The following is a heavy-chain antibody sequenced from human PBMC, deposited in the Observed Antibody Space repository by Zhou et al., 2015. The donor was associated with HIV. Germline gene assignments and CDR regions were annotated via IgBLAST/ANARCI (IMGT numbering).Heavy chain of an antibody. CDR1: GYTFTSYD. CDR2: MNPNSGNT. D-gene: IGHD3-3*01. Sequence: QVQLVQSGAEVKKPGASVKVSCKASGYTFTSYDINWVRQATGQGLEWMGWMNPNSGNTGYAQKFQGRVTMTRNTSISTAYMELSSLRSEDTAVYYCARGSPYYDFWSGYYDYYYYYMDVWGKGTTVTVSS. V-gene: IGHV1-8*01. CDR3: ARGSPYYDFWSGYYDYYYYYMDV. J-gene: IGHJ6*03.